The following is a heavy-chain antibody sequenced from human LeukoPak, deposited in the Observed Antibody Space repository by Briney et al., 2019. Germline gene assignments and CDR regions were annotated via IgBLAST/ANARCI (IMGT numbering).Heavy chain of an antibody. J-gene: IGHJ5*02. V-gene: IGHV4-39*01. D-gene: IGHD3-10*01. CDR2: IYYDGST. CDR1: GDFITSSSYN. CDR3: ARVHLQIWFGELSWFDP. Sequence: PSETLSLTCTVSGDFITSSSYNWGWIRQPPGKGLEWIGSIYYDGSTYYNPSLKSRVTISVDTSKNQFSLRLSSVTAADAAVYYCARVHLQIWFGELSWFDPWGQGTLVTVSS.